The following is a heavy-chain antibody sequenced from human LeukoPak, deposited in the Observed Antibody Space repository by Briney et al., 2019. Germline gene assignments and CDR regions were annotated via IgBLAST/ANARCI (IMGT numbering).Heavy chain of an antibody. J-gene: IGHJ4*02. V-gene: IGHV4-61*02. CDR3: ARELDYGDYGY. CDR2: IYTSGST. CDR1: GGSISSGSYY. D-gene: IGHD4-17*01. Sequence: PSQTLSLTCTVSGGSISSGSYYWSWIRQPAGKGLEWIGRIYTSGSTNYNPSLKSRVTISVDTSKNQFSLKLSSVTAADTAVYYCARELDYGDYGYWGQGTLVTVSS.